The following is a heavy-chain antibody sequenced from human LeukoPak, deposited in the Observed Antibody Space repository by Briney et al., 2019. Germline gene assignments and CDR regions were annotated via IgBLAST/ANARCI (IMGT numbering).Heavy chain of an antibody. Sequence: GGSLRLSCAASGFTFSDYYMSWIRQAPGKGLEWVSYVSSSGSTIYYADSVKGRFTISRDNAKNSLYLQMNSLRAEDTAVYYCARDWGVSARPGYMDVWGKGTTVTVSS. CDR3: ARDWGVSARPGYMDV. V-gene: IGHV3-11*04. CDR2: VSSSGSTI. CDR1: GFTFSDYY. D-gene: IGHD6-6*01. J-gene: IGHJ6*03.